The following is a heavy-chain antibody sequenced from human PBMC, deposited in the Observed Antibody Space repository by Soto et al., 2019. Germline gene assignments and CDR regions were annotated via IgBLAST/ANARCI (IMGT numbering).Heavy chain of an antibody. D-gene: IGHD2-21*01. CDR3: ATRHLAYCDGATCNPFDF. V-gene: IGHV3-23*01. CDR2: ISVSGDST. CDR1: GFTFSTYA. J-gene: IGHJ4*02. Sequence: EVQLLESGGGLVQPGGSLRLSCAASGFTFSTYAMSWVRQAPGKGLEWVSTISVSGDSTYSGDSVRGRFAVSRDNSKNTVYLQMNSLRAEDTAIYYCATRHLAYCDGATCNPFDFWGQGTLVTVSS.